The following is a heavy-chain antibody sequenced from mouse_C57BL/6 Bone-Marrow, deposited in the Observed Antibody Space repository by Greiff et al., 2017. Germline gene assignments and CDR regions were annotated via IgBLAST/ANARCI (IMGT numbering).Heavy chain of an antibody. CDR2: IYPRDGST. Sequence: QVQLKESGPELVKPGASVKLSCKASGYTFTSYDINWVKQRPGQGLEWIGWIYPRDGSTKYNEKFKGKATLTVDTSSSTAYMELHSLTSEDSAVYFCARHGSSYSYYFDYWGQGTTLTVSS. V-gene: IGHV1-85*01. J-gene: IGHJ2*01. CDR1: GYTFTSYD. D-gene: IGHD1-1*01. CDR3: ARHGSSYSYYFDY.